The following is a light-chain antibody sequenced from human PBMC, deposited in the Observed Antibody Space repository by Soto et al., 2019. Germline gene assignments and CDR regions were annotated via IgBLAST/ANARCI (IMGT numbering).Light chain of an antibody. CDR2: QDS. CDR1: KLGDKY. Sequence: SYELTQPPSVSVSPGQTASITCSGDKLGDKYACWYQQKPGQSPVLVIYQDSKRPSGIPERFSGSNSGNTATLTISGTQAMDEADYYCQAWDSSTPVVFGGGTTLTVL. CDR3: QAWDSSTPVV. J-gene: IGLJ2*01. V-gene: IGLV3-1*01.